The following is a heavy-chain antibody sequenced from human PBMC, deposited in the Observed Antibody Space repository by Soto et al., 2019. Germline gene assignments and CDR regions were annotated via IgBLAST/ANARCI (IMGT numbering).Heavy chain of an antibody. J-gene: IGHJ6*02. V-gene: IGHV3-30-3*01. CDR2: ISYDGNNK. CDR3: ARAGCDGGTCYTLVGLRDGLAV. Sequence: QVQLVESGGGVVQPGRSLRLSCAASGFTFSSYAMYWVRQAPGKGLEWVAVISYDGNNKYYADSVKGRFTISRDNAKNTLYLPMNSLRAEDTAVYYCARAGCDGGTCYTLVGLRDGLAVWGQGTTVTVSS. CDR1: GFTFSSYA. D-gene: IGHD2-15*01.